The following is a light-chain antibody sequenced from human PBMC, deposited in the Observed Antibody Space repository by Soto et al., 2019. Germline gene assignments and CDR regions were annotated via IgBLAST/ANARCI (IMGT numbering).Light chain of an antibody. V-gene: IGKV4-1*01. CDR3: QQYYSLWT. CDR2: WAS. J-gene: IGKJ1*01. Sequence: DIVMTQSPDSLAVSLGESATINCKSSQSVLYSSNNKNYLAWFQHKEGQPPKLLTYWASIRESGVPDRFSGSGSGTDFTLTINGLQAEDVAVYYCQQYYSLWTFGQGTKVDIK. CDR1: QSVLYSSNNKNY.